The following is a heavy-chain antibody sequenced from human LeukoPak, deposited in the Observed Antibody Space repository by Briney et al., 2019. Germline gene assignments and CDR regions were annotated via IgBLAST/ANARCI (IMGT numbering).Heavy chain of an antibody. CDR1: GYTFTGYY. V-gene: IGHV1-2*02. CDR2: INPNSGGT. D-gene: IGHD5-18*01. CDR3: ARGGYSYGPPFFLLFDY. J-gene: IGHJ4*02. Sequence: ASVKVSCKASGYTFTGYYMHWVRQAPGQGLEWMGWINPNSGGTNYAQKFQGRVTMTRDTSISTAYMELSRLRSDDTAVYYCARGGYSYGPPFFLLFDYWGQGTLVTVSS.